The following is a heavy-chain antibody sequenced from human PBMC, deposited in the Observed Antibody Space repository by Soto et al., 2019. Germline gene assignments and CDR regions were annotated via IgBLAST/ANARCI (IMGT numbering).Heavy chain of an antibody. CDR2: IYYTGST. Sequence: QVQLQESGPGLVKPLQTLSLTCTVSGVSITTGGYYCSWIRQHPGKGLEWIGYIYYTGSTDYNPSLRSRVAISLPKNQFSLKLSSVTAADTAVYYCARGLRPTGAPGYWLFEPWGRGTLVTVSS. D-gene: IGHD1-1*01. V-gene: IGHV4-31*03. CDR1: GVSITTGGYY. J-gene: IGHJ2*01. CDR3: ARGLRPTGAPGYWLFEP.